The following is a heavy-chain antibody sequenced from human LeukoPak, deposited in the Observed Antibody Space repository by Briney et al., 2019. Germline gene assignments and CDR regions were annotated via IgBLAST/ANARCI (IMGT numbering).Heavy chain of an antibody. CDR1: GGSISTSN. Sequence: PSETLSLTCTVPGGSISTSNRSWIWQTPGKGLEWSGHIYYSGRTNYNPYPQSRVTLSVDTSMNQFSLKWTSVTAALTAVYYCSKDDSNYIMDFWGQGTLVTVSS. D-gene: IGHD4-11*01. CDR2: IYYSGRT. J-gene: IGHJ4*02. V-gene: IGHV4-59*01. CDR3: SKDDSNYIMDF.